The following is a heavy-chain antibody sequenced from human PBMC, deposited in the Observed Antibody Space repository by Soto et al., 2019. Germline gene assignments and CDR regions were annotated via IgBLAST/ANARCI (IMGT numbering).Heavy chain of an antibody. V-gene: IGHV1-2*02. D-gene: IGHD3-10*01. CDR3: ASYGSGSSSHRPFDY. CDR1: GYTFTDYY. CDR2: INPNTGGT. J-gene: IGHJ4*02. Sequence: QVQLVQSGAEVKRPGASVKVSCKASGYTFTDYYMHWVRQAPGQGLEWMGWINPNTGGTNYAQKFQRSVTMTSDTPVTTAYMELSRLTSDDTAVYYCASYGSGSSSHRPFDYWGQGTLVTVSS.